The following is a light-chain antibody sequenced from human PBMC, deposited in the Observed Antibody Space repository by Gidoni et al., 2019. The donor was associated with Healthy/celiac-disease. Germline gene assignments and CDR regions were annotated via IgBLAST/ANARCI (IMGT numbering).Light chain of an antibody. CDR1: QSISSY. CDR3: QQSYSTPPIT. Sequence: DIQMTQSPSSLSASVGDRVTITCRASQSISSYLNWYQQKPGKAPKLLIYAASSLQSGVPSRFSGSGSGTDFTLTISSLQPEDFATYYCQQSYSTPPITFGHXTKVDIK. V-gene: IGKV1-39*01. CDR2: AAS. J-gene: IGKJ3*01.